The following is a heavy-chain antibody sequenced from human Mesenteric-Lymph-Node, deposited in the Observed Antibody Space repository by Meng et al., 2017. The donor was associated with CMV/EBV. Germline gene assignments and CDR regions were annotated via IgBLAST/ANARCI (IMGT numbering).Heavy chain of an antibody. Sequence: ASVKVSCKASGYTFTGYYMHWVRQVPGQGLEWMGWINPNSGGTDYAQKFQGRVTMTRDTSISTAYMELSRLRSDDTAVYYCARDGGYVEMAVYWGQGTLVTVSS. CDR2: INPNSGGT. CDR3: ARDGGYVEMAVY. CDR1: GYTFTGYY. V-gene: IGHV1-2*02. D-gene: IGHD5-24*01. J-gene: IGHJ4*02.